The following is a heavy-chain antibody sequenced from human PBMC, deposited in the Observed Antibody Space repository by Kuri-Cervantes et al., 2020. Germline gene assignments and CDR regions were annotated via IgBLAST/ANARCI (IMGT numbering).Heavy chain of an antibody. D-gene: IGHD3-22*01. J-gene: IGHJ1*01. V-gene: IGHV3-33*01. CDR1: GFTFSSYG. CDR3: ARDRDPIVVVIGYFQH. Sequence: GGSLRLSCAASGFTFSSYGMHWVRKAPGKGLEWVAVIWYDGSNKYYADSVKGRFTISRDNSKNTLYLQMNSLRAEDTAVYYCARDRDPIVVVIGYFQHWGQGTLVTVSS. CDR2: IWYDGSNK.